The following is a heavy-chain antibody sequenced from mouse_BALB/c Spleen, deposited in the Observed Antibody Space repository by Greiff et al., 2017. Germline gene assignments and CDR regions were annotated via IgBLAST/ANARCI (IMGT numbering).Heavy chain of an antibody. CDR1: GFTFSSYT. D-gene: IGHD2-14*01. CDR3: ARGEVRRGYAMDY. V-gene: IGHV5-12-2*01. Sequence: EVKVEESGGGLVQPGGSLKLSCAASGFTFSSYTMSWVRQTPEKRLEWVAYISNGGGSTYYPDTVKGRFTISRDNAKNTLYLQMSSLKSEDTAMYYCARGEVRRGYAMDYWGQGTSVTVSS. J-gene: IGHJ4*01. CDR2: ISNGGGST.